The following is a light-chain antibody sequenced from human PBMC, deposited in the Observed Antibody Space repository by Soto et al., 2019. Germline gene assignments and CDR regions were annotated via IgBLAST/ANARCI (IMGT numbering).Light chain of an antibody. Sequence: QSVLTQPHSASGTPGQRVTISCSGSSFNVGGNTVNWYQQVTGTAPKFLINSNNQRPSGVPDRFSGSKSGTSASLAISGLQSEDEADYYCATWDDSLNGVVFGGGTKLTVL. J-gene: IGLJ2*01. V-gene: IGLV1-44*01. CDR3: ATWDDSLNGVV. CDR1: SFNVGGNT. CDR2: SNN.